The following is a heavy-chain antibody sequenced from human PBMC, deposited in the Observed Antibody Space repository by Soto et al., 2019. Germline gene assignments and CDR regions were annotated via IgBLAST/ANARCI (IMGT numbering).Heavy chain of an antibody. D-gene: IGHD6-13*01. CDR2: IIPIFGTA. V-gene: IGHV1-69*13. Sequence: SVKVSCKASGGTFSSYAISWVRQAPGQGLEWMGGIIPIFGTANYEQKFQGRVTITADESTSTAYMELSSLRSEDTAVYYCARALRIAAAGTHNYYYGMDVWGQGTTVTVSS. CDR3: ARALRIAAAGTHNYYYGMDV. CDR1: GGTFSSYA. J-gene: IGHJ6*02.